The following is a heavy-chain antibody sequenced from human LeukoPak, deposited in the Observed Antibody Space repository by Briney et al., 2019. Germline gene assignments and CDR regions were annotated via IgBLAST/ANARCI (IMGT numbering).Heavy chain of an antibody. D-gene: IGHD3-3*01. V-gene: IGHV5-51*01. CDR3: ARPGSGGPDY. J-gene: IGHJ4*02. CDR1: GYSFPNYW. Sequence: GESLKISSKGSGYSFPNYWIGWVRQLPGKGLGWMGIIFPGHSDTRYSPSFQGQVTISADKSISTAYLQWSSLKASDTAMYYCARPGSGGPDYWGQGTLVTVSS. CDR2: IFPGHSDT.